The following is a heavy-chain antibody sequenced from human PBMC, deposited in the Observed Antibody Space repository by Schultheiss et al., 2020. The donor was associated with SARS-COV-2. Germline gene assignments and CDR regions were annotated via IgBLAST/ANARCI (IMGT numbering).Heavy chain of an antibody. V-gene: IGHV3-21*01. Sequence: GESLKISCAASGFVFSNYRMNWVRQPPGKGLEWVSSISGDGTSIYYADSVKGRFTISRDNAKNSLSLQMNSLRAEDTAVYYCARDRGYSYGYEYYYYGMDVWGQGTTVTVSS. CDR2: ISGDGTSI. CDR3: ARDRGYSYGYEYYYYGMDV. J-gene: IGHJ6*02. D-gene: IGHD5-18*01. CDR1: GFVFSNYR.